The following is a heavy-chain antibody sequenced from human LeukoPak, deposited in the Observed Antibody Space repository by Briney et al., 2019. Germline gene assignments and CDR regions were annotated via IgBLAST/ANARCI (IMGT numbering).Heavy chain of an antibody. Sequence: PGXXLRLSCAASGFTFDDYAMHWVRQAPGKGLEWVSLISGDGDITYYTDSVKGRFTISRDNRKNSLYLQMSSLRTEDTALYYCAKEPHYYDSSGYYWGQGTLVTVSS. CDR1: GFTFDDYA. CDR3: AKEPHYYDSSGYY. V-gene: IGHV3-43*02. J-gene: IGHJ4*02. D-gene: IGHD3-22*01. CDR2: ISGDGDIT.